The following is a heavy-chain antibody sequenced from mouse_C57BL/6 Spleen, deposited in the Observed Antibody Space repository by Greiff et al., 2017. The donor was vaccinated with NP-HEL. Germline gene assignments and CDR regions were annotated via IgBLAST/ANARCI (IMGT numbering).Heavy chain of an antibody. D-gene: IGHD2-1*01. Sequence: QVQLQQSGAELVKPGASVKISCKASGYAFSSYWMNWVKQRPGKGLEWIGQIYPGDGDTNYNGKFTGKATLTADKSSSTAYMQLSSLTSEDSAVYFCAREHGTNYFDYWGQGTTLTVSS. V-gene: IGHV1-80*01. CDR2: IYPGDGDT. CDR1: GYAFSSYW. J-gene: IGHJ2*01. CDR3: AREHGTNYFDY.